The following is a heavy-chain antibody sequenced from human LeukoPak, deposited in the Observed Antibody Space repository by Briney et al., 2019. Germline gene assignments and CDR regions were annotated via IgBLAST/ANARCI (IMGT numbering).Heavy chain of an antibody. D-gene: IGHD2-15*01. CDR2: INHSGST. Sequence: PSETLSLTCADYDGSFSGYYWSWIRQPPGKGLEWIGEINHSGSTNYNPSLKSRVTISVDTSKNQFSLKLSSVTAADTAVYYCARVVVVVVAADYYYYYYGMDVWGQGTTVTVSS. J-gene: IGHJ6*02. CDR3: ARVVVVVVAADYYYYYYGMDV. V-gene: IGHV4-34*01. CDR1: DGSFSGYY.